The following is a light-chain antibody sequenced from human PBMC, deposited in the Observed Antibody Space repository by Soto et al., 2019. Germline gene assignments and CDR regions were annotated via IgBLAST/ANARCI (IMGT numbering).Light chain of an antibody. CDR3: GTSHSSLNPHVV. CDR1: SSNIGNNY. J-gene: IGLJ2*01. V-gene: IGLV1-51*01. CDR2: DNN. Sequence: QSVLTQPPSVSAAPGQKVTISCSGSSSNIGNNYVSWYQHLPGTAPKLLIYDNNKRPSGIPDRFSGSKSGTSATLGITGLQTGDEADYYCGTSHSSLNPHVVFGGGTKVTVL.